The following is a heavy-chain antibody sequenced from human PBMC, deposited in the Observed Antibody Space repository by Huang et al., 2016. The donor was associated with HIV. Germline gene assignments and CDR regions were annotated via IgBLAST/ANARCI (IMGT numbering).Heavy chain of an antibody. D-gene: IGHD6-13*01. V-gene: IGHV1-69*01. J-gene: IGHJ5*02. Sequence: QVQLVQSGAEVKKHGSSVKVSCRAAGGTFSSCGISWVQQAPGQGREWMGVIIPIFGTPNYAQKFQGRVTITADESTSTAYMELSSLRSEDTAVYYCARWEAAADNNWFDPWGQGTLVTVSS. CDR2: IIPIFGTP. CDR1: GGTFSSCG. CDR3: ARWEAAADNNWFDP.